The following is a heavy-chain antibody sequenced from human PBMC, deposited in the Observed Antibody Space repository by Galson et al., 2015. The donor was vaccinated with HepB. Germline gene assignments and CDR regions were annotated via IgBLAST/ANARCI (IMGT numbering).Heavy chain of an antibody. Sequence: SVKVSCKASGYTFTCYYMHWVRQAPGQGLEWMGIINPSGGSTSYAQKFQGRVTMTRDTSTSTVYMELSSLRSEDTAVYYCARDFRFGGERWDYWGQGTLVTVSS. CDR3: ARDFRFGGERWDY. D-gene: IGHD1-1*01. CDR2: INPSGGST. J-gene: IGHJ4*02. CDR1: GYTFTCYY. V-gene: IGHV1-46*01.